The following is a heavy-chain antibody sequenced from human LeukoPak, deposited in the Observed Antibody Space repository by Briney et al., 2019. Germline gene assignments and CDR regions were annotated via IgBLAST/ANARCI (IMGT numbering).Heavy chain of an antibody. V-gene: IGHV3-23*01. D-gene: IGHD5-18*01. J-gene: IGHJ4*02. Sequence: GGSLRLSCTGSGFTFSSYVMNWVRQAPGKGLEWVSTLSEGGTTSYYADSVKGRFTVYRDNSQNTLYLEMNRLRGDDTALYFCAFSTLGYNYGSAYWGQGTLVIVSA. CDR1: GFTFSSYV. CDR2: LSEGGTTS. CDR3: AFSTLGYNYGSAY.